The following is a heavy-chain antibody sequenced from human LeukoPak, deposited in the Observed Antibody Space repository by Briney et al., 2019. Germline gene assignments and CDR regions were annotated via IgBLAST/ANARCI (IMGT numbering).Heavy chain of an antibody. CDR3: AIYDTFGGYYYGMDV. CDR1: GGSISSYY. D-gene: IGHD3-10*01. V-gene: IGHV4-4*07. CDR2: IYTSGST. Sequence: SETLSLTCTVSGGSISSYYWSWIRQPAGKGLEWIGRIYTSGSTNYDPSLKSRVTMSVDTSKNQFSLKLSSVTAADTAVYYCAIYDTFGGYYYGMDVWGKGTTVTVSS. J-gene: IGHJ6*04.